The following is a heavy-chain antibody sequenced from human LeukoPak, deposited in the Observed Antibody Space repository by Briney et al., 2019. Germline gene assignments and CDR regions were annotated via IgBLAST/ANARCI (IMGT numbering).Heavy chain of an antibody. CDR1: GFTFSSYW. CDR2: IKQDGSEK. CDR3: AKSTVWSGYSHYFDY. D-gene: IGHD3-3*01. J-gene: IGHJ4*02. Sequence: GGSLRLSCAASGFTFSSYWMSWVRQAPGKGLEWVANIKQDGSEKYYVDSVKGRFTISRDNAKNSLYLQMNSLRAEDTAVYYCAKSTVWSGYSHYFDYWGQGTLVTVSS. V-gene: IGHV3-7*03.